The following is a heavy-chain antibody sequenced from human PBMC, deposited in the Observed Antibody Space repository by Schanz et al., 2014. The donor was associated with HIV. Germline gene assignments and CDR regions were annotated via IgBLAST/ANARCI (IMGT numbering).Heavy chain of an antibody. J-gene: IGHJ6*02. CDR2: IIPMYDTT. CDR3: ARAAFSSEYYYGMDV. CDR1: GDTFSTDA. D-gene: IGHD3-3*02. V-gene: IGHV1-69*01. Sequence: QVQLVQSGAEVKKPGSSVEVSCKASGDTFSTDAFSWVRQVPGQGLEWMGGIIPMYDTTNYAQKYQGRVTITADESTSTAYMELTSLRSADTAVYFCARAAFSSEYYYGMDVWGQGTTVTVSS.